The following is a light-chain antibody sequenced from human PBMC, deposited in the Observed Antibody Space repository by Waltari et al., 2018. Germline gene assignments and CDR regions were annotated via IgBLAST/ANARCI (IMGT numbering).Light chain of an antibody. Sequence: EIVMMQSPATLSVSPGERATLSCRASQSVSSNLAWYQQKPGQAPRLLSYGASTRATGIPARFSGSGSGTEFTLTISSLQSEDFAVYYCQQYNNWPVWTFGQGTKVEIK. V-gene: IGKV3-15*01. CDR2: GAS. CDR1: QSVSSN. J-gene: IGKJ1*01. CDR3: QQYNNWPVWT.